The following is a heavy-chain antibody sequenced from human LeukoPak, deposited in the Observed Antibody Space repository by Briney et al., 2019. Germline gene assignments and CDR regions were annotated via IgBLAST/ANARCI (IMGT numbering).Heavy chain of an antibody. CDR2: IRDDGGHK. CDR3: ARLGYNNWDLDF. D-gene: IGHD1-1*01. J-gene: IGHJ4*02. CDR1: EFIFSNYW. Sequence: PGGSLRLSCIASEFIFSNYWMTWVRQSPGRGLEWVAGIRDDGGHKGYIDTVKGRFSVSRDNPRNSLYLQMNRLKAEDTAVYYCARLGYNNWDLDFWGQGAHVTVSS. V-gene: IGHV3-7*01.